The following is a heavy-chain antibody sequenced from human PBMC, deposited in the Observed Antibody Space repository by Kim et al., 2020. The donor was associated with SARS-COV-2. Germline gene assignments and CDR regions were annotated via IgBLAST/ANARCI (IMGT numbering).Heavy chain of an antibody. J-gene: IGHJ6*02. CDR2: IYYSGST. D-gene: IGHD1-26*01. V-gene: IGHV4-61*01. Sequence: SETLSLTCTVSGGSVSSGSYYWSWIRQPPGKGLEWIGYIYYSGSTNYNPSLKSRVTISVDTSKNQFSLKLSSVTAADTAVYYCARDRRLVVGATGSGYYYYGMEVWGQGTTVTVSS. CDR1: GGSVSSGSYY. CDR3: ARDRRLVVGATGSGYYYYGMEV.